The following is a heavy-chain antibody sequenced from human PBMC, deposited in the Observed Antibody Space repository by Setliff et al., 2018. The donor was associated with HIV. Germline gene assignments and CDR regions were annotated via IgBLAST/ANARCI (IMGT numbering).Heavy chain of an antibody. CDR3: AKGLGSRLAPTRDALWFDP. CDR2: ISWNSDEV. J-gene: IGHJ5*02. Sequence: PGGSLRLSCTASGFTFKDYDMHWVRQVPGKGLEWVSGISWNSDEVDYADSVKGRFVISRDNSNNSVSLQMHSLRDDDMALYYCAKGLGSRLAPTRDALWFDPWGQGTQVTAPQ. V-gene: IGHV3-9*03. D-gene: IGHD2-15*01. CDR1: GFTFKDYD.